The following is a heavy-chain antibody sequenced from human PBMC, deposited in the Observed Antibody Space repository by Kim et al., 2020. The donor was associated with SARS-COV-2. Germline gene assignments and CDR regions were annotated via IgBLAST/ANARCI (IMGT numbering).Heavy chain of an antibody. V-gene: IGHV4-34*01. J-gene: IGHJ3*02. CDR2: INHSGST. CDR1: GGSFSGYY. CDR3: ARGRLARSSGAFDI. Sequence: SETLSLTCAVYGGSFSGYYWSWIRQPPGKGLEWIGEINHSGSTNYNPSLKSRVTISVDTSKNQFSLKLSSVTAADTAVYYCARGRLARSSGAFDIWGQGTMVTVSS. D-gene: IGHD3-16*02.